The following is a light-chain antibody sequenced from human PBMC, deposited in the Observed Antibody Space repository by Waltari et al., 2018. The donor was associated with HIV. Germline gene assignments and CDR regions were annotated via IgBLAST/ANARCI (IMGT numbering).Light chain of an antibody. CDR2: DAS. Sequence: EIVLTQSPATPPASPGERATHSCRASQSVSSYLAWYQQTPGQAPSLLIYDASNRATGIPARFRGSGSGTDFTLTISSLEPEDFAVYYCQQRSNWPPGSTFGGGTKVEIK. CDR1: QSVSSY. V-gene: IGKV3-11*01. J-gene: IGKJ4*01. CDR3: QQRSNWPPGST.